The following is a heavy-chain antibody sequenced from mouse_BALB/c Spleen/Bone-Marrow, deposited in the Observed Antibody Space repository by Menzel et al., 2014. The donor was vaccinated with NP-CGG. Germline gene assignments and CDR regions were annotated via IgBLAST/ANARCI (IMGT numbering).Heavy chain of an antibody. CDR1: GFTFRSFG. V-gene: IGHV5-17*02. CDR2: ISSGRNTN. J-gene: IGHJ1*01. Sequence: VLLAESGGGLVPPGGSRTLSCAASGFTFRSFGMHWVRQAPEKGLEWVAYISSGRNTNYYADTVKGRFTISRDNPKNTLLLQMTSLMSEDTAMHYWARSWEYFDVWGAGTTVTICS. CDR3: ARSWEYFDV. D-gene: IGHD4-1*01.